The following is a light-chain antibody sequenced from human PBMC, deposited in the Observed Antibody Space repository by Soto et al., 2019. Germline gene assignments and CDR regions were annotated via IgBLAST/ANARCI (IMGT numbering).Light chain of an antibody. V-gene: IGKV1-5*01. CDR1: QTIGSW. CDR2: DAS. Sequence: DIQMTPSPSTLSASVGDRVTVTCRASQTIGSWLAWYQQTPGRAPKLLIFDASSLESRVPSRFSGNGSGTEFTLTISGLQPDDFASYYCQQYNSYSGMFGQGTKVDIK. J-gene: IGKJ1*01. CDR3: QQYNSYSGM.